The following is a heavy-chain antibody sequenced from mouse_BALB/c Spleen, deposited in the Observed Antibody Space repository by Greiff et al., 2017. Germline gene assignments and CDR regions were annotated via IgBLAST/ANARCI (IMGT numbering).Heavy chain of an antibody. CDR2: ISNGGGST. V-gene: IGHV5-12-2*01. J-gene: IGHJ2*01. Sequence: EVKLVESGGGLVQPGGSLKLSCAASGFTFSSYTMSWVRQTPEKRLEWVAYISNGGGSTYYPDTVKRRFTISRDNAKNTLYLQMSSLKSEDTAMYYCARQGITTEFDYWGQGTTLTVSS. CDR3: ARQGITTEFDY. D-gene: IGHD1-1*01. CDR1: GFTFSSYT.